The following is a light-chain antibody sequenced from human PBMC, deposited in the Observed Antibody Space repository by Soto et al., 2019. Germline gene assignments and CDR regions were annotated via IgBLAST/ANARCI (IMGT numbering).Light chain of an antibody. CDR1: QSVSSN. J-gene: IGKJ1*01. Sequence: IGMTQSPVTLSVSAMEIDTRCVRASQSVSSNLAWYQQKPGQAPRILIYGASTRATGIPARFSGSGSGTEFILTISSLQSEDFAVYYCQQSNNWARTFGQGTKVDIK. V-gene: IGKV3-15*01. CDR3: QQSNNWART. CDR2: GAS.